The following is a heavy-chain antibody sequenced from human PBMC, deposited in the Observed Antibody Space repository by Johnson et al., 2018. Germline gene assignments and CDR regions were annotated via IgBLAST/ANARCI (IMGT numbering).Heavy chain of an antibody. CDR1: GFTFSSYG. J-gene: IGHJ6*03. V-gene: IGHV3-30*18. CDR2: ISYDGSNK. CDR3: AKASGYYMAV. Sequence: QVQLVQSGGGVVQPGRSLRLSCAASGFTFSSYGMHWVRQAPGKGLEWVAVISYDGSNKYYADSVKGRFTISRDNSKNTLYLQMNSLRAEDTAVYYCAKASGYYMAVWGKGTTVTVSS.